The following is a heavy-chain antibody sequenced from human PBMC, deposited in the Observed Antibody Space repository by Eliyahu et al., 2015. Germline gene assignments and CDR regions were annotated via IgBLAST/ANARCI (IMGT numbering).Heavy chain of an antibody. Sequence: EVQXLESGGGLVQPGGSLRLSXAASGFSFSFYAMGWVRQVPGKGLEWVSTISSXGAYTYHADSVQGRSTISRDNSNNMVYLEMNSLRTEDTAVYSCARAYSPAYNFFDYWGQGARVTVSS. J-gene: IGHJ4*02. CDR1: GFSFSFYA. V-gene: IGHV3-23*01. CDR2: ISSXGAYT. D-gene: IGHD6-13*01. CDR3: ARAYSPAYNFFDY.